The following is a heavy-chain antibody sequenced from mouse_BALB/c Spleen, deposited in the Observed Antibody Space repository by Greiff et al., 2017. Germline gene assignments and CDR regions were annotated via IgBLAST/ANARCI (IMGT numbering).Heavy chain of an antibody. CDR2: INPSNGGT. V-gene: IGHV1S81*02. D-gene: IGHD2-1*01. Sequence: QVQLQQSGAELVKPGASVKLSCKASGYTFTSYYMYWVKQRPGQGLEWIGEINPSNGGTNFNEKFKSKATLTVDKSSSTAYMHLNSLTSEDSAVYYCARSRGNPFAYWGQGTLVTVSA. J-gene: IGHJ3*01. CDR1: GYTFTSYY. CDR3: ARSRGNPFAY.